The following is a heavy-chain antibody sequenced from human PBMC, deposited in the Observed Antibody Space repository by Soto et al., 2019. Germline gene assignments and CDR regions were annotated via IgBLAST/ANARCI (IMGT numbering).Heavy chain of an antibody. D-gene: IGHD3-9*01. V-gene: IGHV4-34*01. CDR3: ARAGLYDMSTCFYHGRGYSDS. J-gene: IGHJ4*02. Sequence: SETLSLTCAVSGGSLAGYYWSGIRHPPGKGRGWIGEITYSGDTQYNPSLKSRVTMSVDTPKRQFSLRLGSVTAADTAVYYCARAGLYDMSTCFYHGRGYSDSGGQGAPGTVAA. CDR2: ITYSGDT. CDR1: GGSLAGYY.